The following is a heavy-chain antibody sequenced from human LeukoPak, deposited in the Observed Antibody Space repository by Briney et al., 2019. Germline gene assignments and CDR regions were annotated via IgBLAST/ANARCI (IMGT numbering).Heavy chain of an antibody. CDR1: GGSISSYY. Sequence: SETLSLTCTVSGGSISSYYWGWIRQPPGRGLECIGYIYYSGSTNYHPSLKSRVTISVDPSKNQFSLKLSSVTAADTAVYYCARITYYYDSSGSPRGAFDIWGQGTVVTVSS. D-gene: IGHD3-22*01. V-gene: IGHV4-59*01. CDR3: ARITYYYDSSGSPRGAFDI. J-gene: IGHJ3*02. CDR2: IYYSGST.